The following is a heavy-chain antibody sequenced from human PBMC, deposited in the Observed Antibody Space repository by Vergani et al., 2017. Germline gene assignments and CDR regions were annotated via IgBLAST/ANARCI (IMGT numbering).Heavy chain of an antibody. V-gene: IGHV1-18*01. Sequence: QVQLVQSGAEVKKPGASVTVSCKASGYTFTKFGITWVRQAPGQGLQWMGWISAYNANTNFAQKLQGRVSMTTDTSTRTAYMELRSLRSDDTAVYYCAGGGGQTALDLWGQGTLVTVSS. CDR3: AGGGGQTALDL. CDR2: ISAYNANT. CDR1: GYTFTKFG. D-gene: IGHD5-18*01. J-gene: IGHJ4*02.